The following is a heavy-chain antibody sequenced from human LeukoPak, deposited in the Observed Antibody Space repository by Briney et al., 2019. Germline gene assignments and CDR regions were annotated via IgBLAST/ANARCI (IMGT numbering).Heavy chain of an antibody. CDR1: GFTFSSYA. V-gene: IGHV3-23*01. D-gene: IGHD3-22*01. Sequence: PGGSLRLSCAASGFTFSSYAMSWVRQAPGEGLEWVSAISGGGNTYYADSVKGRFTISRDNSKNTLYLQMNSLRAEDTAVYYCAKTYYYDSSNYPPMDYWGQGTLGTVSS. CDR2: ISGGGNT. CDR3: AKTYYYDSSNYPPMDY. J-gene: IGHJ4*02.